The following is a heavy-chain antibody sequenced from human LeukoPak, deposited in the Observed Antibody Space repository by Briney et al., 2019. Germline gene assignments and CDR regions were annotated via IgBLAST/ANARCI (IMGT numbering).Heavy chain of an antibody. CDR1: GGSISSYY. J-gene: IGHJ4*02. D-gene: IGHD1-26*01. CDR2: IYHTGST. V-gene: IGHV4-59*12. Sequence: SETLSLTCTVSGGSISSYYWSWIRQPPGKGLEWIGYIYHTGSTYYNPSLKSRVTMSIDRSKKQFSLKLSSVTAADTAVYYCARELVDNSPDYWAQGTLVTVSS. CDR3: ARELVDNSPDY.